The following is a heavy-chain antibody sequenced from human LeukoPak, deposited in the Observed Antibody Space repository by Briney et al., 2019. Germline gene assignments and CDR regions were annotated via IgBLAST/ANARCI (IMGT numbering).Heavy chain of an antibody. CDR2: IWYDGSNK. V-gene: IGHV3-33*01. Sequence: GGSLRLSCAASGFTFSSYGMHWVRQAPGKGLEWVAVIWYDGSNKYYADSVKGRFTISRDNSKNTLYLQMNSLRAEDTAVYYCARDPATDRWYRYYFDYWGQGTLVTVSS. J-gene: IGHJ4*02. D-gene: IGHD4-23*01. CDR3: ARDPATDRWYRYYFDY. CDR1: GFTFSSYG.